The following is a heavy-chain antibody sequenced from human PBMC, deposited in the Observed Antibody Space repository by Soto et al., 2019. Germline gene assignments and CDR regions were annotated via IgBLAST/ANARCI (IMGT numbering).Heavy chain of an antibody. D-gene: IGHD3-10*01. CDR2: ISYDGSNK. CDR3: ARGYYYGSGSGDY. V-gene: IGHV3-30-3*01. CDR1: GFTFSSYA. J-gene: IGHJ4*02. Sequence: QVQLVESGGGVVQPGRSLRLSCAASGFTFSSYAMHWVRQAPGKGLEWVAVISYDGSNKYYADSVKGRFTIYRDNSKNTLYLQMNSLRAEDTAVYYCARGYYYGSGSGDYWGQGTLVTVSS.